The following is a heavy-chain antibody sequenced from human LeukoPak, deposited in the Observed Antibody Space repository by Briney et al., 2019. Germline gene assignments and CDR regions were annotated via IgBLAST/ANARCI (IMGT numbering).Heavy chain of an antibody. CDR1: GGTFSSYA. V-gene: IGHV1-69*13. CDR2: IIPIFGTT. Sequence: SVKVSCKASGGTFSSYAISWVRQAPGQGLEWMGGIIPIFGTTNYAQKFQGRVTITADESTSTAYMELSSLRSEDTAVYYCARERGYYYDSSGYPLDYWGQGTLVTVSS. CDR3: ARERGYYYDSSGYPLDY. J-gene: IGHJ4*02. D-gene: IGHD3-22*01.